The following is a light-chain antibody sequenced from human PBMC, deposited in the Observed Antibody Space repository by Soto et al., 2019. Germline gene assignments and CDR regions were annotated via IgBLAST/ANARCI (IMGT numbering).Light chain of an antibody. Sequence: EIVLTQSPATLSLSPGERATLSCRASQRITTYLAWYQQKPGQAPRLLIYDASNRATGIPARFSGSGSVTDFTLTISSLEPEDFAFYYCQQRSGWPLTFGGGTKVDSK. CDR3: QQRSGWPLT. J-gene: IGKJ4*01. CDR2: DAS. CDR1: QRITTY. V-gene: IGKV3-11*01.